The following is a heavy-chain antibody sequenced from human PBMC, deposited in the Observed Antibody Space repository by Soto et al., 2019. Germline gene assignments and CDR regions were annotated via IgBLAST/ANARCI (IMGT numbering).Heavy chain of an antibody. J-gene: IGHJ6*02. CDR2: ISGSGGST. CDR1: GFTFSSYA. CDR3: AKASAWYSSSWLNPLDYYGMDV. D-gene: IGHD6-13*01. V-gene: IGHV3-23*01. Sequence: GSLRLSCAASGFTFSSYAMSWVRQAPGKGLEWVSAISGSGGSTYYADSVKGRFTISRDNSKNTLYLQMNSLRAEDTAVYYCAKASAWYSSSWLNPLDYYGMDVWGQGTTVTVSS.